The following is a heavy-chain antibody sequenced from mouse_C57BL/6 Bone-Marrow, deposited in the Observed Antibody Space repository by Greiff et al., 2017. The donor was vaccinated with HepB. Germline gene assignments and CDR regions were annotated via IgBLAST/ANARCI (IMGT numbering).Heavy chain of an antibody. V-gene: IGHV5-17*01. Sequence: EVQGVESGGGLVKPGGSLKLSCAASGFTSSDYGMHWVRQAPEKGLEWVAYISSGSSTIYYADTVKGRFTISRDNAKNTLFLQMTSLRSEDTAMYYCARDYYGSSPLFAYWGQGTLVTVSA. D-gene: IGHD1-1*01. CDR3: ARDYYGSSPLFAY. J-gene: IGHJ3*01. CDR2: ISSGSSTI. CDR1: GFTSSDYG.